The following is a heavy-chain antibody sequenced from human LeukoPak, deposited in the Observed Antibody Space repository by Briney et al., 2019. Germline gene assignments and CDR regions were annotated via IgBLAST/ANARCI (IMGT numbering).Heavy chain of an antibody. D-gene: IGHD3-16*02. CDR3: ASPLGFGGVIVAPFGY. J-gene: IGHJ4*02. CDR2: SYDGSHK. Sequence: SYDGSHKYYADSVKGRFTISRDNSKNTLYLQMNSLRAEDTAVYYCASPLGFGGVIVAPFGYWGQGTLVTVSS. V-gene: IGHV3-30*01.